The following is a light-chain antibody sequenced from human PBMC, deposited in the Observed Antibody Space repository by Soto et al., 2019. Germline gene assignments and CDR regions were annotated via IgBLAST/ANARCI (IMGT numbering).Light chain of an antibody. Sequence: QSVLTQPPSASGSPGQSVTISCTGTFNDVGGYSYVSWYQQHPGKAPKVIIYEVYKRPSGVPDRFSGSKSGKTASLTVSGLQVDDEADYFCKSYAGSNTYVFGSGTKLTVL. CDR1: FNDVGGYSY. J-gene: IGLJ1*01. V-gene: IGLV2-8*01. CDR3: KSYAGSNTYV. CDR2: EVY.